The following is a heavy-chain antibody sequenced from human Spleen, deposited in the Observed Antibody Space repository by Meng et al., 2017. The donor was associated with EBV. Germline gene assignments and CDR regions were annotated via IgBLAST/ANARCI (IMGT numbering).Heavy chain of an antibody. V-gene: IGHV4-30-4*08. CDR1: RGCSSIGDYY. J-gene: IGHJ5*02. Sequence: VHLQESGPGPSTPPEPLPLTCAVTRGCSSIGDYYWSCIRQPPGKRPEWIGYIYYNGNTYYNPSLKSRVSMLVDTSKNQFSLNLSSMTAADTAVYWCARGLSAAGLHWFDPWGQGTLVTVSS. CDR3: ARGLSAAGLHWFDP. D-gene: IGHD6-13*01. CDR2: IYYNGNT.